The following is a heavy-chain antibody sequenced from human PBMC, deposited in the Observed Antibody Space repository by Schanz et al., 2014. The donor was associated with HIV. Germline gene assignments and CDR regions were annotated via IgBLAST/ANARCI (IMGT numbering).Heavy chain of an antibody. V-gene: IGHV3-9*01. Sequence: EVQLVESGGGLVQPGRSLRLSCAASGFTFDDYAMHWVRQAPGKGLEWVSGISWNSGSIGYADSVKGRFTISRDNAKNSLYLQMNSLRAEDTALYYCAKDMGSGSYETFDIGGQGTMVTVSS. D-gene: IGHD1-26*01. CDR3: AKDMGSGSYETFDI. CDR1: GFTFDDYA. CDR2: ISWNSGSI. J-gene: IGHJ3*02.